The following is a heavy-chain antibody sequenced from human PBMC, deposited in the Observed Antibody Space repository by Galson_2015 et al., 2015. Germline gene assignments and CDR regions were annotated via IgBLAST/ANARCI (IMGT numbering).Heavy chain of an antibody. D-gene: IGHD5-24*01. CDR3: ARDEKRDAITQYFISPSAFDI. CDR1: GFTFSSYS. CDR2: ISSSSSTI. V-gene: IGHV3-48*02. Sequence: SLRLSCAASGFTFSSYSMNWVRQAPGKGLEWVSYISSSSSTIYYADSVKGRFTISRDNAKDSLYLQMNGLRDEDTAVYYCARDEKRDAITQYFISPSAFDIWGQGTKVTVSS. J-gene: IGHJ3*02.